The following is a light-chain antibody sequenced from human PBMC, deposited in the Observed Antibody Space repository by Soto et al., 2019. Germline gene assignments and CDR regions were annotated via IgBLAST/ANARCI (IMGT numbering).Light chain of an antibody. CDR1: QGIAPY. CDR3: QKYNSAPHT. CDR2: ATS. Sequence: DVQMTQSPSSLSAFVGDRVTITCRASQGIAPYLAWFQQKPGKVPKLLIYATSTLQSGVTSRVSGSGSGTDFNLSINSLQPEDVGTYYYQKYNSAPHTFGGGTKVEIK. V-gene: IGKV1-27*01. J-gene: IGKJ4*01.